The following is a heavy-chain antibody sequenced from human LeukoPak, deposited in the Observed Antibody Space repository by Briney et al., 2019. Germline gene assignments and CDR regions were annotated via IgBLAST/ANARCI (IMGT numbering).Heavy chain of an antibody. J-gene: IGHJ1*01. D-gene: IGHD5-24*01. V-gene: IGHV1-2*06. CDR1: GYTFTRYY. CDR2: INPNSGGT. Sequence: SSVKVSCKASGYTFTRYYMHWVRQAPGQGLEWMGRINPNSGGTNYAQKFQGRVTMTRDTTISTAYMELSRLRSDDTAVYYCARGMSEMAALGAEYFQHWGQGTLVAVSS. CDR3: ARGMSEMAALGAEYFQH.